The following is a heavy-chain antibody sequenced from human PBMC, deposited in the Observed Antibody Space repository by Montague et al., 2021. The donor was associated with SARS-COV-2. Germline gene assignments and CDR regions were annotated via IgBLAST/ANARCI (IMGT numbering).Heavy chain of an antibody. J-gene: IGHJ4*02. Sequence: PALVKPTQTLTLTCTFSGFSLSTSGVGVGWIRQPPGKALEWLAXXXWXXXKRXSPSLKSRLTITKDTSKNQVVLTMTNMDPVDTATYYCAQTYYYDSSGYDFDYWGQGTLVTVSS. CDR2: XXWXXXK. CDR1: GFSLSTSGVG. D-gene: IGHD3-22*01. V-gene: IGHV2-5*01. CDR3: AQTYYYDSSGYDFDY.